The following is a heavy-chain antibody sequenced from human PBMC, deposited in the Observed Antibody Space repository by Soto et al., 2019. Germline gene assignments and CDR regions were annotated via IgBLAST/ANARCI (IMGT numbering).Heavy chain of an antibody. D-gene: IGHD2-15*01. Sequence: GGSLRLSCAASGFTFSSYWMSWVRQAPGKGLEWVANIKQDGSEKYYVDSVKGRFTISRDNAKNSLYLQMNSLRAEDTAVYYCATDCSGGSCSSDFDYWGQGTLVTVSS. CDR3: ATDCSGGSCSSDFDY. J-gene: IGHJ4*02. CDR1: GFTFSSYW. V-gene: IGHV3-7*01. CDR2: IKQDGSEK.